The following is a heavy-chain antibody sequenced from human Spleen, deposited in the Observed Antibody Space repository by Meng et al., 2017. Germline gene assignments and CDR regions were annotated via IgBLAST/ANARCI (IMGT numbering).Heavy chain of an antibody. CDR1: GYTRTELS. Sequence: ASVKVSCKVSGYTRTELSIHWVRQSPGKGLEWLGGIDPEDGKTIYAQKFQGRATMTDDTSTDTAYMEMNSLRSEDTAVYYCATDVKKWGRFLEWSNSAYNWFDPWGQGTVVTVSS. CDR3: ATDVKKWGRFLEWSNSAYNWFDP. V-gene: IGHV1-24*01. CDR2: IDPEDGKT. D-gene: IGHD3-3*01. J-gene: IGHJ5*02.